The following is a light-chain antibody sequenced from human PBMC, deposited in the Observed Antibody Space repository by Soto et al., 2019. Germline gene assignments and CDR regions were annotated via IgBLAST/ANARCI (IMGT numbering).Light chain of an antibody. V-gene: IGLV8-61*01. CDR1: SGSVSSSNY. Sequence: TVVTQEPSFSVSPGGTVTLTCGLSSGSVSSSNYPSWYQQTPGQAPRTLIYSTNTRSSGVPDRFSGSILGNKAALTITGAQADDESDYYCVLYMGSGIVVFGGGTKVTVL. CDR2: STN. J-gene: IGLJ2*01. CDR3: VLYMGSGIVV.